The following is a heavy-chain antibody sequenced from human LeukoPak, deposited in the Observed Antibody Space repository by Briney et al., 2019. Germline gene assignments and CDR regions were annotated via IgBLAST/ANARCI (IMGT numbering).Heavy chain of an antibody. J-gene: IGHJ4*02. CDR1: GYSFTNYS. D-gene: IGHD4-17*01. V-gene: IGHV5-10-1*01. Sequence: GESLTISCKGSGYSFTNYSISWVRQMPGKGLEWMGRIDPSDSYTKYSPSFEGHVTISVDKSISTAFLQWNSLKASDSAMYYCATGASKVTTDFANYWGQGTQVAVSS. CDR2: IDPSDSYT. CDR3: ATGASKVTTDFANY.